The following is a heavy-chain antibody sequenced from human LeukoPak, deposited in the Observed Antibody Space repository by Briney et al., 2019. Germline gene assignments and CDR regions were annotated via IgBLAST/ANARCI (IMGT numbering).Heavy chain of an antibody. D-gene: IGHD3-22*01. J-gene: IGHJ4*02. CDR1: GFTVTSNH. V-gene: IGHV3-48*03. Sequence: PGGSLRLSCAASGFTVTSNHMNWVRQAPGKGLEWVSYITSSGSTIYYADSVKGRFTISRDNAKNSLYLQMNSLRAEDTAVYYCARANYYDISGYDYWGQGTLVTVSS. CDR3: ARANYYDISGYDY. CDR2: ITSSGSTI.